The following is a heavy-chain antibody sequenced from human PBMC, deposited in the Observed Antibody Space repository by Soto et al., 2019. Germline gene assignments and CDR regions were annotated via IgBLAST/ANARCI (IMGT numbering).Heavy chain of an antibody. D-gene: IGHD6-13*01. CDR1: GFTFDDYA. V-gene: IGHV3-9*01. Sequence: GGSLRLSCAASGFTFDDYAMHWVRQAPGKGLEWVSGISWNSGSIGYADSVKGRFTISGDKAKNSLYLQMNSLRAEDTALYYCAKDISSWVYPMPLVGARNAFDYWGQGTLVTVSS. CDR2: ISWNSGSI. J-gene: IGHJ4*02. CDR3: AKDISSWVYPMPLVGARNAFDY.